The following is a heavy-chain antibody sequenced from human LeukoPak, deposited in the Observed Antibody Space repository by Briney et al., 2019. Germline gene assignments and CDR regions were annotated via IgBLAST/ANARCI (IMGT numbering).Heavy chain of an antibody. J-gene: IGHJ4*02. CDR3: AIPYGDFVY. CDR2: ISYRGSNK. CDR1: GFTFSNYG. V-gene: IGHV3-30*03. Sequence: PGGSLRLSCAASGFTFSNYGMHCVRQAPGKGLEWVAMISYRGSNKYYADSVKGRFTISRDNSKNTLFLHMNSLRTEDTAVYYCAIPYGDFVYWGQGMLVTVSS. D-gene: IGHD4-17*01.